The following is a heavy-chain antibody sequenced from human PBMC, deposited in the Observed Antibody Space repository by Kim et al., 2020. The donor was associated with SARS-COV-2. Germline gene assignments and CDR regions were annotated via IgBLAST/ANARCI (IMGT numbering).Heavy chain of an antibody. V-gene: IGHV3-48*03. CDR3: ARVDHGDGLGAGGYFDL. CDR2: ISSSGSTI. J-gene: IGHJ2*01. Sequence: GGSLRLSCAASGFTFSSYEMNWVRQAPGKGLEWVSYISSSGSTIYYADSVKGRFTISRDNAKNSLYLQMNSLRAEDTAVYYCARVDHGDGLGAGGYFDLWGRGTLVTVSS. D-gene: IGHD4-17*01. CDR1: GFTFSSYE.